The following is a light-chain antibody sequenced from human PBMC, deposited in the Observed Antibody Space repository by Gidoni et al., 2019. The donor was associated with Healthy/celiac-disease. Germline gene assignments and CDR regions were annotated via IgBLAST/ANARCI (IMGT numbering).Light chain of an antibody. Sequence: FTQSPGTLSVSPGERATLSCRASQSVSSSYLAWYQQKPGQAPRLLIYGASSRATGIPDRFSGSGSGTDFTLTISRLEPEDFAVYYCQQYGSSLTTFGQGTKVEIK. CDR3: QQYGSSLTT. CDR2: GAS. V-gene: IGKV3-20*01. CDR1: QSVSSSY. J-gene: IGKJ1*01.